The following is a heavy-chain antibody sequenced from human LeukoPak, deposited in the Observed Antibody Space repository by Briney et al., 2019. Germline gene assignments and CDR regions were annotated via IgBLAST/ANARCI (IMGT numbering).Heavy chain of an antibody. Sequence: GRSLRLSCAASGHTFSRYAMHLVRQAPGKGLEWVAVISYDGSNKYYADSVKGRFTISRDNSKNTLYLQMNSLIAEDTAVYYCARDSSTLGMDVWGQGTTVTVSS. CDR2: ISYDGSNK. J-gene: IGHJ6*02. CDR3: ARDSSTLGMDV. CDR1: GHTFSRYA. V-gene: IGHV3-30-3*01.